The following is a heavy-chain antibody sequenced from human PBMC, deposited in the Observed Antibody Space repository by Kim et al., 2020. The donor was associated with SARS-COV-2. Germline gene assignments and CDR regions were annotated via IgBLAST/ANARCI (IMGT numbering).Heavy chain of an antibody. CDR2: ISAYNGNT. Sequence: ASVKVSCKASGYTFTSYGISWVRQAPGQGLEWMGWISAYNGNTNYAQKLQGRVTMTTDTSTSTAYMELRSLRSDDTAVYYCARDLELRSPGSYYFDYWGQGTLVTVSS. CDR3: ARDLELRSPGSYYFDY. D-gene: IGHD1-26*01. V-gene: IGHV1-18*01. CDR1: GYTFTSYG. J-gene: IGHJ4*02.